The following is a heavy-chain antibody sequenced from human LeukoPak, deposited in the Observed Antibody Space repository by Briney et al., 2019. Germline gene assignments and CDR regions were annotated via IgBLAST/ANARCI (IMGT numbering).Heavy chain of an antibody. J-gene: IGHJ4*02. CDR3: ARDSDSSRDFDY. CDR1: GYTFTGYY. CDR2: INPNSGGT. Sequence: ASVTVSCKASGYTFTGYYMHWVRQAPGQGLEWMGWINPNSGGTNYAQKFQGRVTMTRDTSISTAYMELSRLRSDDTAVYYCARDSDSSRDFDYWGQGTLVTVSS. V-gene: IGHV1-2*02. D-gene: IGHD6-13*01.